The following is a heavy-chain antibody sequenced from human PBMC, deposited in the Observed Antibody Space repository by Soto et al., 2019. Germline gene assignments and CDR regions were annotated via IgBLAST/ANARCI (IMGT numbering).Heavy chain of an antibody. D-gene: IGHD3-3*01. Sequence: EVQLVESGGGLIQPGGSLRLSCAASGFSVSSSYLSWVRQAPGKGLEWVSIIYADGTPYYADAVKGRFTISRNDSKNTLYLQMNSLRVEDTAVYYCARDSISFGPGVTDYWGQGTLVSVSS. CDR2: IYADGTP. V-gene: IGHV3-53*01. CDR1: GFSVSSSY. J-gene: IGHJ4*02. CDR3: ARDSISFGPGVTDY.